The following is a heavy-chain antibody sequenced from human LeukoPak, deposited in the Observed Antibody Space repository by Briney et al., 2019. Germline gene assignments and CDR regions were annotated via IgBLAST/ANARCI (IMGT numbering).Heavy chain of an antibody. Sequence: QPGGSLRLSCAASGCTFSSYWMSWVRQAPGKGLEWVANIKQDGSEKYYVDSVKGRFTISRDNAKNSLYLQMNSLRAEDMAVYYCARAPRSFWDTAMVTTLFDYWGQGTLVTVSS. CDR1: GCTFSSYW. D-gene: IGHD5-18*01. CDR2: IKQDGSEK. V-gene: IGHV3-7*01. J-gene: IGHJ4*02. CDR3: ARAPRSFWDTAMVTTLFDY.